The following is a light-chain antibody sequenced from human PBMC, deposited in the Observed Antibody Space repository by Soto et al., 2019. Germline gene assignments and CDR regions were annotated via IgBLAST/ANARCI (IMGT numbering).Light chain of an antibody. Sequence: QSALAQPPSASGSPGQSVTFSCTGTSSDIGDYNYVSWYQQHPGKAPKLMIYEVTKRPSGVPDRFSGSKSGNTASLTVSGLRAEDEADYYCCSYAGSYTFVFGIGTKVTVL. CDR2: EVT. V-gene: IGLV2-8*01. J-gene: IGLJ1*01. CDR1: SSDIGDYNY. CDR3: CSYAGSYTFV.